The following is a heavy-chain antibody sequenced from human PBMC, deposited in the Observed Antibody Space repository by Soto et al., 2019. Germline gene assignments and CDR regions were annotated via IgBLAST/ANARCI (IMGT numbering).Heavy chain of an antibody. Sequence: SETLSLTCTVSGGSISSYYWSWIRQPPGKGLEWIGYIYYSGSTNYNPSLKSRVTISVDTSKNQFSLKLSSVTAADTAVYYCARHFPPGNFWSGYYSHYPIYYYYYMDVWGKGTTVTVSS. J-gene: IGHJ6*03. D-gene: IGHD3-3*01. CDR1: GGSISSYY. CDR2: IYYSGST. CDR3: ARHFPPGNFWSGYYSHYPIYYYYYMDV. V-gene: IGHV4-59*08.